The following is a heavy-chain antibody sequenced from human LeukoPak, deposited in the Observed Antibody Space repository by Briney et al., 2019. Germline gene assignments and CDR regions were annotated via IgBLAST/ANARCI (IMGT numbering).Heavy chain of an antibody. CDR1: GGTFSSYA. CDR3: ARRSYDPNWFDP. J-gene: IGHJ5*02. V-gene: IGHV1-69*13. Sequence: PEASVTVSCKAFGGTFSSYAISWVRQAPGQGLEWMGGIIPIFGTANYAQKFQGRVTITADESTSTAYMELSSLRSEDTAVYYCARRSYDPNWFDPWGQGTLVTVSS. D-gene: IGHD1-26*01. CDR2: IIPIFGTA.